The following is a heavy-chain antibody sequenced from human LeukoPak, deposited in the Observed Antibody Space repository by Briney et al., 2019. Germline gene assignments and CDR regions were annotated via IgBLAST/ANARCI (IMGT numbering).Heavy chain of an antibody. CDR3: ASSGYCTNGVCFDY. Sequence: GASVKVSCKASGYTFTSYGISWVRQAPGQGLEWMGWISAYNGNTNYAQKLQGRVTMTTDTSTSTAYMELRSLRSEDTAVYYCASSGYCTNGVCFDYWGQGTLVTVSS. J-gene: IGHJ4*02. D-gene: IGHD2-8*01. V-gene: IGHV1-18*01. CDR2: ISAYNGNT. CDR1: GYTFTSYG.